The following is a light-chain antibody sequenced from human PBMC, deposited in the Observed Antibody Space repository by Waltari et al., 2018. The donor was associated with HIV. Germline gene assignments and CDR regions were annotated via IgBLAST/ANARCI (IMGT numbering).Light chain of an antibody. J-gene: IGKJ5*01. Sequence: DIVLTQSPDSLPVTPGEPASISCRSSQSLLRGNGYNYLDWYTQKPGQSPQLLIYLASNRASGVPDRFSGGGSGTDFTLNISRVESEDVGVYYCMQAPGITFGQGTRLEVK. CDR2: LAS. CDR1: QSLLRGNGYNY. CDR3: MQAPGIT. V-gene: IGKV2-28*01.